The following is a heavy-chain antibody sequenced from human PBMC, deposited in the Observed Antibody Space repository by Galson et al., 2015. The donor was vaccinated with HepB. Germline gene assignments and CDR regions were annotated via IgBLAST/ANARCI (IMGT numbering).Heavy chain of an antibody. CDR3: ARAYSNYLGAEYFQH. CDR1: GGSISSSNW. CDR2: IYHSGST. D-gene: IGHD4-11*01. V-gene: IGHV4-4*02. J-gene: IGHJ1*01. Sequence: SETLSLTCAVSGGSISSSNWWSWVRQPPGKGLEWIGEIYHSGSTNYNPSLKSRVTISVDKSKNQFSLKLSSVTAADTAVYYCARAYSNYLGAEYFQHWGQGTLVTVSS.